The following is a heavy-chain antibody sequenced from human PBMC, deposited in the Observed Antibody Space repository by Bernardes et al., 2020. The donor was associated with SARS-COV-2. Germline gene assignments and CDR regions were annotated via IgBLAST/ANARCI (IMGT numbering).Heavy chain of an antibody. D-gene: IGHD3-10*01. V-gene: IGHV4-31*03. Sequence: SEPLSLTCTVSGGSISSGGYYWSWIRQHPGKGLEWIGYIYYSGSTYYNPSLKSRVTISVDTSKNQFSLKLSSVTAADTAVYYCATLKAETLYGSGSNWFDPWGQGTLVTVSS. CDR2: IYYSGST. CDR3: ATLKAETLYGSGSNWFDP. J-gene: IGHJ5*02. CDR1: GGSISSGGYY.